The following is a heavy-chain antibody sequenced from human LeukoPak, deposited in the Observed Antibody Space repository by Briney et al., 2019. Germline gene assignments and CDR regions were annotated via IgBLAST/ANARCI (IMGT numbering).Heavy chain of an antibody. Sequence: GRSLRLSCAASGFTFSSYAMHWVRQAPGKGLEWVAVISYDGSNKYYADSVKGRFTISRDNSKNTLYLQMNSLRAEDTAVYYCARDKGKDPYCRSTSCYAWWFDPWGQGTLVTVSS. V-gene: IGHV3-30*04. CDR2: ISYDGSNK. CDR3: ARDKGKDPYCRSTSCYAWWFDP. J-gene: IGHJ5*02. D-gene: IGHD2-2*01. CDR1: GFTFSSYA.